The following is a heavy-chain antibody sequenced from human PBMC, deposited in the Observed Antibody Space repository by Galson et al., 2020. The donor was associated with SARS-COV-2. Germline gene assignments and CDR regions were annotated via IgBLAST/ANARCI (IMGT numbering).Heavy chain of an antibody. CDR2: IYSGGST. V-gene: IGHV3-53*04. Sequence: GGSLRLSCAASGFTVSSNYMSWVRQAPGKGLEWVSVIYSGGSTYYADSVKGRFTISRHNSKNTLYLQMNSLRAEDTAVYYCARNAYEQEYSTSGYYYYYMDVWGKGTTVTVSS. CDR1: GFTVSSNY. CDR3: ARNAYEQEYSTSGYYYYYMDV. D-gene: IGHD6-6*01. J-gene: IGHJ6*03.